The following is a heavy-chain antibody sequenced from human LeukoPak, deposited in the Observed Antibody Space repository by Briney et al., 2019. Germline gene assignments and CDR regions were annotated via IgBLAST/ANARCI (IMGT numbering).Heavy chain of an antibody. J-gene: IGHJ4*02. D-gene: IGHD3-10*01. V-gene: IGHV4-34*01. CDR3: AINDGSGSYYKSDY. Sequence: SETLSLTCAVYGGSFSGYYWSWIRQTPGKGLEWIGEIDQSGSTNYNPSLKSRVTITIDTSKNQCSLKLNSVTAADTAVYYCAINDGSGSYYKSDYWGQGTLVTVSS. CDR1: GGSFSGYY. CDR2: IDQSGST.